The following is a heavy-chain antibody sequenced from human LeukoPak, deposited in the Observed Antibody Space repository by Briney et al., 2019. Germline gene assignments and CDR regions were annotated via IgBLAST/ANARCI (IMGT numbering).Heavy chain of an antibody. J-gene: IGHJ6*03. CDR2: INPYNGNT. D-gene: IGHD3-10*01. CDR3: ARGPSITMVRGGQWYYYMDV. Sequence: ASVKVSCKASGYTFTSYVINWVRQAPGQGLEWMGFINPYNGNTDLAQKFQGRFTVTTHSSTSTAYMEMRSLRSEDTAVYYCARGPSITMVRGGQWYYYMDVWGKGTTVTISS. V-gene: IGHV1-18*01. CDR1: GYTFTSYV.